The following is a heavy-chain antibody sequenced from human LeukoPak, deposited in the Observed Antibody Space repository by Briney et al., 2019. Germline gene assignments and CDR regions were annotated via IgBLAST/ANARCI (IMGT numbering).Heavy chain of an antibody. V-gene: IGHV3-48*01. D-gene: IGHD3-22*01. CDR1: GFTFSSYS. J-gene: IGHJ4*02. Sequence: GGSLRLSCAASGFTFSSYSMNWVRQAPGKELEWVSYISSSSSTIYYADSVKGRFTISRDNAENSLYLQMNSLRAEDTAVYYCAREDLLYYYDSSGYYWRYYFDYWGQGTLVTVSS. CDR2: ISSSSSTI. CDR3: AREDLLYYYDSSGYYWRYYFDY.